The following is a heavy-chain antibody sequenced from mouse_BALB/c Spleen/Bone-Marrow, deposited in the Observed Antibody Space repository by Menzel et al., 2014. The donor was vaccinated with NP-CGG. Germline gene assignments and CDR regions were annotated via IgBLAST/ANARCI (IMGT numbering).Heavy chain of an antibody. J-gene: IGHJ3*01. V-gene: IGHV5-6-4*01. CDR2: ISSGGSYT. CDR1: GFTFSSYT. Sequence: EVQLQQSGGGLVKPGGSLKLSCAASGFTFSSYTMSWVRPTPEKRLEWVATISSGGSYTYYPDSVKGRFTISRDNAKYTLYLQMSSLKSEDTAMYYCTREDYGYTFAYWGQGTLVTVS. CDR3: TREDYGYTFAY. D-gene: IGHD1-2*01.